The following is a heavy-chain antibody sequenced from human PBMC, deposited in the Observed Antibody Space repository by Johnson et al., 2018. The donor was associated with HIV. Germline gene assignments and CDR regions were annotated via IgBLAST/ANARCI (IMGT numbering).Heavy chain of an antibody. D-gene: IGHD3-3*01. CDR3: ARDSGLSDFWSGYRLVVAFNI. CDR1: GFSFSAYA. V-gene: IGHV3-30*14. Sequence: QVQLVESGGGVVQPGRSLRLSCAAAGFSFSAYAMHWVRQAPGKGLAWVAVISYDGSNQYYADSVKGRFTISRYSSKNTLYLQMNSLRAEDTAVYYCARDSGLSDFWSGYRLVVAFNIWGQGTMVTVSS. J-gene: IGHJ3*02. CDR2: ISYDGSNQ.